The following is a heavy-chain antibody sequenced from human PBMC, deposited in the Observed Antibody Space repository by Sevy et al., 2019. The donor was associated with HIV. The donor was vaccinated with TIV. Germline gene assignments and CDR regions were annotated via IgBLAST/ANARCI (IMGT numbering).Heavy chain of an antibody. V-gene: IGHV4-34*01. D-gene: IGHD1-26*01. J-gene: IGHJ6*02. CDR2: ISHTGGT. Sequence: SETLALTCDLYGGSFSGYYWSWIRQPPGKGLEWIGEISHTGGTSYNSSLKSRVTISIDTSKNHFSLKLSSLTAAYTAVYFCARLLIVGEDGDYFYNGMDVWGHGTTVTVSS. CDR3: ARLLIVGEDGDYFYNGMDV. CDR1: GGSFSGYY.